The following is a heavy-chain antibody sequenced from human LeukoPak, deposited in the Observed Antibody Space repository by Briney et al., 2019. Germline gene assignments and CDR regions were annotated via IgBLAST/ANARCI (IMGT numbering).Heavy chain of an antibody. CDR1: GGAISSNSHY. J-gene: IGHJ4*02. CDR2: IYYTGTT. D-gene: IGHD1-26*01. Sequence: SETLSLTCTVSGGAISSNSHYWGWIRQTPGKGLEWIGSIYYTGTTYYNPSLKSRVTISIDTSKSQFSLKLSSVTAADTAVYYCARYLYSESYYFWGQGTLVTVSS. V-gene: IGHV4-39*01. CDR3: ARYLYSESYYF.